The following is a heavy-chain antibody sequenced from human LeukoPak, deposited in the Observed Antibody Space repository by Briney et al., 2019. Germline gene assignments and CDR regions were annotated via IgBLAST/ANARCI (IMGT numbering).Heavy chain of an antibody. Sequence: GGSLRLSCAASGFTFSSYAMHWVRQAPGKGLEWVAVISYDGSNKYYADSVKGRFTISRDNSKNTLYLQMNSLRAEDTAVYYCARDTFGAAAGPTLDYWGQGTLVTVSS. CDR2: ISYDGSNK. CDR3: ARDTFGAAAGPTLDY. V-gene: IGHV3-30-3*01. D-gene: IGHD6-13*01. CDR1: GFTFSSYA. J-gene: IGHJ4*02.